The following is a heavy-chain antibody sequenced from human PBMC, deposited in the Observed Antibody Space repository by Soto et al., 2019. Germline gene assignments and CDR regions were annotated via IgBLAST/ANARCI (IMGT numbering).Heavy chain of an antibody. Sequence: QVQLQQWGAGLLKPSETLSLTCAVYGGSFSGYYWSWIRQPPGKGLEWIGEINHSGSTNYNPSLQSRVTISVDTSKNQFSLKLSSVTAADTAVYYCARVRRTVTTRYYYYYYGMDVWGQGTTVTVSS. CDR1: GGSFSGYY. V-gene: IGHV4-34*01. CDR3: ARVRRTVTTRYYYYYYGMDV. D-gene: IGHD4-17*01. J-gene: IGHJ6*02. CDR2: INHSGST.